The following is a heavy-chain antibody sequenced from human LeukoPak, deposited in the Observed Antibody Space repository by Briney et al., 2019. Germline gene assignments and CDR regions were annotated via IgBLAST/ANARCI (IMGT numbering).Heavy chain of an antibody. CDR3: ARDVYYGSGSPRLDY. D-gene: IGHD3-10*01. CDR1: GFTFSHYN. V-gene: IGHV3-48*01. CDR2: MSRSGDII. J-gene: IGHJ4*02. Sequence: GGSLRLSCAASGFTFSHYNMNWVRQAPGKGLESVSYMSRSGDIIYYADCVKSRFTISRDNAKISLYLQMNSLRAEDTAVYYCARDVYYGSGSPRLDYWGQGTLVTVSS.